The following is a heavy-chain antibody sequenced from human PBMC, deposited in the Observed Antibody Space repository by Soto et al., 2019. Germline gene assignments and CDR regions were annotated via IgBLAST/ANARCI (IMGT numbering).Heavy chain of an antibody. J-gene: IGHJ4*02. CDR2: VYYSGST. D-gene: IGHD3-9*01. V-gene: IGHV4-38-2*01. CDR1: GYSISNGDY. Sequence: PSETLSLTCAVSGYSISNGDYWGWIRQAPGKGLEWIGSVYYSGSTHYEPSLRGRIAISVDTLKNQFSLRLTSVTAADTAMYFCARNISTHFDSWGQGSPVTVSS. CDR3: ARNISTHFDS.